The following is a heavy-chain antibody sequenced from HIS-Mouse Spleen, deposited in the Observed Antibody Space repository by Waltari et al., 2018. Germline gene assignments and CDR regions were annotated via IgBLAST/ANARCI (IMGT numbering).Heavy chain of an antibody. CDR2: ISYDGSNK. J-gene: IGHJ4*02. CDR1: GFTFSSYA. V-gene: IGHV3-30-3*01. D-gene: IGHD6-19*01. Sequence: QVQLVESGGGVVQPGRSLRLSCAASGFTFSSYARHWVRQAPGKGLEWVAVISYDGSNKYYADSVKGRFTISRDNSKNTLYLQMNSLRAEDTAVYYCARDHSGWYFDYWGQGTLVTVSS. CDR3: ARDHSGWYFDY.